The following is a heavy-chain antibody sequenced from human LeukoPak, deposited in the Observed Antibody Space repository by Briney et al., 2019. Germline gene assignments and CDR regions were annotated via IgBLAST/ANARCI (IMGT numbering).Heavy chain of an antibody. CDR2: IKEDGSEK. Sequence: GGSLRLSCAASGFTFSTFWMSWVRQAPGKGLEWVASIKEDGSEKYYVDSVKGRFTISRDNAENSLYLQMNSLRVEDTAFYYCARDLAYSRLDYWGQGMLVTVSS. V-gene: IGHV3-7*01. CDR3: ARDLAYSRLDY. D-gene: IGHD5-18*01. J-gene: IGHJ4*02. CDR1: GFTFSTFW.